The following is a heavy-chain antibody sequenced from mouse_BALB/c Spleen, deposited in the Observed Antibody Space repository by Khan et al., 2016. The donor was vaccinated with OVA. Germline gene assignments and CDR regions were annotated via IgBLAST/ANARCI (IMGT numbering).Heavy chain of an antibody. CDR2: ISYSGNT. CDR3: ARVYGGDCDY. Sequence: EVQLQESGPGLVKPSQSLSLTCTVTGYSITSDYAWNWIRQFPGNKLEWMGYISYSGNTNYNPSLKSRISITRDTSKNQFFLQLNSVTTEDTATYYCARVYGGDCDYWGQGTTLTVSP. J-gene: IGHJ2*01. D-gene: IGHD1-1*01. CDR1: GYSITSDYA. V-gene: IGHV3-2*02.